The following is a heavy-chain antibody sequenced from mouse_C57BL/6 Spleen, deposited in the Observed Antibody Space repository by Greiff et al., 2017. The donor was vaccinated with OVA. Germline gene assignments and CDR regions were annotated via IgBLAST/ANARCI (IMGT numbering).Heavy chain of an antibody. D-gene: IGHD1-1*01. Sequence: EVQVVESGAELVRPGASVKLSCTASGFNIKDYYMHWVKQRPEQGLEWIGRIDPEDGETEYASKFQGKATITADTSSNTAYLQLSSLTSEDTAVYYCARGVNYYGSSLLWYFDVWGTGTTVTVSS. V-gene: IGHV14-2*01. CDR2: IDPEDGET. CDR1: GFNIKDYY. CDR3: ARGVNYYGSSLLWYFDV. J-gene: IGHJ1*03.